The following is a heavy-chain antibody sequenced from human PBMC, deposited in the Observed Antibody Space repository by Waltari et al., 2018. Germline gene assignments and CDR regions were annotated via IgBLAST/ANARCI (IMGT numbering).Heavy chain of an antibody. CDR2: INHSGST. V-gene: IGHV4-34*01. Sequence: QVQLQQWGAGLLKPSETLSLTCAVYGGSFSGYYWRWIRQPPGKGLEWIGEINHSGSTNYNPSLKSRVTISVDTSKNQFSLKLSSVTAADTAVYYCARERGRILWRRGFEYWGQGTLVTVSS. CDR3: ARERGRILWRRGFEY. CDR1: GGSFSGYY. J-gene: IGHJ4*02. D-gene: IGHD2-21*01.